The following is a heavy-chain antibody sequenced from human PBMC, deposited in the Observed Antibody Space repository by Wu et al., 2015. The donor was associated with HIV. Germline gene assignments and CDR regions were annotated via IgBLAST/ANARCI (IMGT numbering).Heavy chain of an antibody. CDR2: INPNSGGT. Sequence: QVQLVQSGAELKKPGASVKVSCKASGYTFTGDYIHWIRQAPGQGLEWIGWINPNSGGTNYAENLRGRITMTRDTSIRTAYMALSSLRYDDTAFYYCARADCGSSNCYAGDYFDLWGQGTLVTVSS. V-gene: IGHV1-2*02. D-gene: IGHD2-2*01. CDR1: GYTFTGDY. CDR3: ARADCGSSNCYAGDYFDL. J-gene: IGHJ4*02.